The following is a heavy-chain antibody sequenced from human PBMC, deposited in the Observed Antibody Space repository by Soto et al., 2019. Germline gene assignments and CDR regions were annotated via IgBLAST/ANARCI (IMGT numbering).Heavy chain of an antibody. Sequence: GWSLRLSCAASGFTFSSYAMTWVRQAPGKGLEWVSVIGSGGGSIYYADSVKGRFTISRDNSKNSLYLQMNSLTGDDTAIYFCAKDRGASWYESLDYWGQGALVTVSS. J-gene: IGHJ4*02. CDR2: IGSGGGSI. V-gene: IGHV3-23*01. CDR1: GFTFSSYA. D-gene: IGHD6-13*01. CDR3: AKDRGASWYESLDY.